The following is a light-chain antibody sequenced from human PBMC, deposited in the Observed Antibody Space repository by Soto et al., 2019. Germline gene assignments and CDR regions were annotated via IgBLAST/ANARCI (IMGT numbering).Light chain of an antibody. CDR1: QNIASF. CDR3: QQSYTPPPT. V-gene: IGKV1-39*01. Sequence: DIQVTQSPSSLSASLGDRVTITCRTSQNIASFLNWFQHKPGRAPKLLISGASRLQTGVPSRFSGSGSGTSFTLTITSLQPEDFAAYYCQQSYTPPPTFGHGTRVQIK. J-gene: IGKJ1*01. CDR2: GAS.